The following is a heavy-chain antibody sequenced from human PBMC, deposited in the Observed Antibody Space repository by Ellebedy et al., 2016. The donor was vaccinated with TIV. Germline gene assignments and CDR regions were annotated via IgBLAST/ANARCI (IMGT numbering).Heavy chain of an antibody. V-gene: IGHV4-34*01. CDR3: ARDPALPRGRFDT. CDR1: GGSFSPYF. CDR2: INHSTT. J-gene: IGHJ5*02. Sequence: MPSETLSLTCAVSGGSFSPYFWTWIRQTPGKGLEWIGEINHSTTNYNPSLKSRVTVSVDTSKNQFSLNLSSVTAADTAVYYCARDPALPRGRFDTWGQGTLVTVSS.